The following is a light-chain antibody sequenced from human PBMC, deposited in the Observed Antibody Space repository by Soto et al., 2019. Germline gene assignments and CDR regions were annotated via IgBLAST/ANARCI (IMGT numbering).Light chain of an antibody. CDR1: ESVAS. J-gene: IGKJ1*01. CDR3: QKYNSAPWT. V-gene: IGKV3D-15*01. CDR2: GAS. Sequence: EIFLTQSLGTLSLSPGEGTTLSCRASESVASLAWYQQKPGQAPRLLIYGASTRATGIPDRFSGSGSGTDFTLTISSLQPEDVATYYCQKYNSAPWTFGQGTKV.